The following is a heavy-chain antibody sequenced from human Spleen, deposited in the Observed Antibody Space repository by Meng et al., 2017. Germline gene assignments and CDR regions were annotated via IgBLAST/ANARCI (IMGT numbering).Heavy chain of an antibody. CDR1: GGSFSDYY. D-gene: IGHD4-11*01. CDR2: INHSGST. J-gene: IGHJ4*02. CDR3: ARGPTTMAHDFDY. V-gene: IGHV4-34*01. Sequence: VPLPLGGAGLLVPSETLSLTRVVSGGSFSDYYWRWIRQPPGKGLEWIGEINHSGSTNYNPSLESRATISVDTSQNNLSLKLSSVTAADSAVYYCARGPTTMAHDFDYWGQGTLVTVSS.